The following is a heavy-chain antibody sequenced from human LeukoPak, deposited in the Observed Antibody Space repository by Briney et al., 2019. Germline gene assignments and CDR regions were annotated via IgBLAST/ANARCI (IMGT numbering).Heavy chain of an antibody. J-gene: IGHJ4*02. Sequence: GGSLTLSCAASGFXFSSYAMSWVRQAPGKGLEWVSVISGSGGSTYYADSVKGRFTISRDNSKNTLYLRMNSVRAEDTAVYYCAKARDIVATFDYWGQGTLVTVSS. V-gene: IGHV3-23*01. D-gene: IGHD5-12*01. CDR2: ISGSGGST. CDR3: AKARDIVATFDY. CDR1: GFXFSSYA.